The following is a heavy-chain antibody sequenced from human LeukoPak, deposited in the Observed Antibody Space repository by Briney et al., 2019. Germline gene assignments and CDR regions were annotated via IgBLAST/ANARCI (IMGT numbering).Heavy chain of an antibody. D-gene: IGHD2/OR15-2a*01. J-gene: IGHJ4*02. CDR3: ARIRGDYYFDY. Sequence: GGSLRLSCAASVFTFSKAWMNWFRQAPGKGLEWVGRVRSKTDGGTADYAAPVKGRFTISRDNAKNSLYLQINSLRAEDTAVYYCARIRGDYYFDYWGQGTLVSVSS. V-gene: IGHV3-15*01. CDR2: VRSKTDGGTA. CDR1: VFTFSKAW.